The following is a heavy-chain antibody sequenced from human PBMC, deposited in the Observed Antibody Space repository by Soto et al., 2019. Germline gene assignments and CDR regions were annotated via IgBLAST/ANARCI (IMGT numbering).Heavy chain of an antibody. Sequence: GGSLRLSCAASGFTFSSYAMSWVRQAPGKGLEWVSAISGSGGSTYYADSVKGRFTISRDNSKNTLYLQMNSLRAEDTAVYYCAKDLNQWLEKQTRAFDYWGQGTLVTVSS. D-gene: IGHD6-19*01. V-gene: IGHV3-23*01. CDR3: AKDLNQWLEKQTRAFDY. CDR2: ISGSGGST. CDR1: GFTFSSYA. J-gene: IGHJ4*02.